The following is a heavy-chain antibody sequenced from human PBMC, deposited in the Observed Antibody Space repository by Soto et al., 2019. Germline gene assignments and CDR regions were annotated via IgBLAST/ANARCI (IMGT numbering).Heavy chain of an antibody. CDR1: GFTFSSYA. CDR3: AKERFDYGHYRGFEY. J-gene: IGHJ4*02. CDR2: ISGSGRNT. D-gene: IGHD4-17*01. Sequence: EVQLLESGGGLVQPGGSLRLSCAASGFTFSSYAMTWVRQAPGKGLEWVSSISGSGRNTYYADSVKGRFTISRDNSKNTLYLQMNSLRAEDTAVYYCAKERFDYGHYRGFEYWGQGTLVTVSS. V-gene: IGHV3-23*01.